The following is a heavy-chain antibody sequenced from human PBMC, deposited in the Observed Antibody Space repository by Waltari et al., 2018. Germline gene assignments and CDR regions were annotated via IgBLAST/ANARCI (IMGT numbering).Heavy chain of an antibody. CDR2: ISGDNSYT. J-gene: IGHJ4*02. D-gene: IGHD2-21*02. CDR1: GFMFSSYS. Sequence: EVQLVESGGGLVQPGGSLRLSCVASGFMFSSYSMNWVRLAPGKGREWVSTISGDNSYTYYSGSVKGRFTISRDNAKNSLFLQMNGLRDEDTAIYYCAKEGLGGDRQFDYWGQGTLVSVSS. CDR3: AKEGLGGDRQFDY. V-gene: IGHV3-21*06.